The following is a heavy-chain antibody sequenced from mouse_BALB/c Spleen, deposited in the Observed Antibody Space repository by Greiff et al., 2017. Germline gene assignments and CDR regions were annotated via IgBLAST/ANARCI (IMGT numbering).Heavy chain of an antibody. J-gene: IGHJ3*01. CDR3: ARGIDYGFAWFAY. Sequence: VQLQESGAELMKPGASVKISCKATGYTFSSYWIEWVKQRPGHGLEWIGEILPGSGSTNYNEKFKGKATFTADTSSNTAYMQLSSLTSEDSAVYYCARGIDYGFAWFAYWGQGTLVTVSA. V-gene: IGHV1-9*01. CDR1: GYTFSSYW. CDR2: ILPGSGST. D-gene: IGHD1-1*02.